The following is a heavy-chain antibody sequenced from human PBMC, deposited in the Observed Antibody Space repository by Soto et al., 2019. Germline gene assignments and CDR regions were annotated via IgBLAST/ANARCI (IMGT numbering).Heavy chain of an antibody. D-gene: IGHD2-2*01. CDR1: GFTFSSYG. Sequence: QVQLVESGGGVVQPGRSLRLSCAASGFTFSSYGMHWVRQAPGKGLEWVAVISYDGSNKYYADSVKGRFTISRDNSKNTLYLQMNSLRAEDTAVYYCAKDEYCISTSCHSLDYWGQGTLVTVSS. CDR3: AKDEYCISTSCHSLDY. CDR2: ISYDGSNK. V-gene: IGHV3-30*18. J-gene: IGHJ4*02.